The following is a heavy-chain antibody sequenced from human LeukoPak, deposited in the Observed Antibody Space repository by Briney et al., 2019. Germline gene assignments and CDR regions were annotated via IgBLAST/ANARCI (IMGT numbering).Heavy chain of an antibody. J-gene: IGHJ4*02. V-gene: IGHV4-34*01. D-gene: IGHD2-8*01. Sequence: SETLSLTCGVHGGSFSGYYWSWIRQPPGKGLEWIGEINHSGSTNYNPSLKSRVTISVDTSKNQFSLKLSSVTAADTAVYYCTSGLMGGWYYFDYWGQGTLVTVSS. CDR1: GGSFSGYY. CDR3: TSGLMGGWYYFDY. CDR2: INHSGST.